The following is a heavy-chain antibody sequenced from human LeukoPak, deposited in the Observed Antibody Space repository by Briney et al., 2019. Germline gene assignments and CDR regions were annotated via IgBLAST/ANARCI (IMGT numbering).Heavy chain of an antibody. CDR1: GYTFTSYY. J-gene: IGHJ3*01. D-gene: IGHD3-22*01. CDR2: INPRGGSI. CDR3: ASGGLVGYYDSNVKVEPGDAFDL. V-gene: IGHV1-46*01. Sequence: GASVKVSCKASGYTFTSYYMHWVRQAPGQGLEWMGIINPRGGSIKYAQKFQGRVTMTRDMSTSTVYMELSSLRSEDTAVYYCASGGLVGYYDSNVKVEPGDAFDLWGQGTMVTVSS.